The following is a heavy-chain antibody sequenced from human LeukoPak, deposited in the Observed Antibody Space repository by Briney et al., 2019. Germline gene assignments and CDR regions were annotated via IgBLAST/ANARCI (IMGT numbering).Heavy chain of an antibody. V-gene: IGHV4-34*01. CDR2: INHSGST. J-gene: IGHJ5*02. Sequence: SETLSLTCAVYGGSFSGYYWSWIRQPPGKGLEWIGEINHSGSTNYNPSLKSRVTISVDTSKNQFSLKLCSVTAADTAVYYCARGVSITMIVVVISNYNWFDPWGQGTLVTVSS. CDR1: GGSFSGYY. CDR3: ARGVSITMIVVVISNYNWFDP. D-gene: IGHD3-22*01.